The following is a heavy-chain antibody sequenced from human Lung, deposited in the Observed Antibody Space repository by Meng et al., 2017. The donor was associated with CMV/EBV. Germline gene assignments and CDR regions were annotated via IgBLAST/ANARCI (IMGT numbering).Heavy chain of an antibody. CDR3: ARVMITFGGVIDHFDY. Sequence: GLVRSGSCYWSWIRPPPGKGLAWIGYIYYSGSTNYNPSLKSRVTISVDTSKNQFSLKLSSVTAADTAVYYCARVMITFGGVIDHFDYWGQGTLVTVSS. J-gene: IGHJ4*02. CDR2: IYYSGST. CDR1: GLVRSGSCY. D-gene: IGHD3-16*02. V-gene: IGHV4-61*01.